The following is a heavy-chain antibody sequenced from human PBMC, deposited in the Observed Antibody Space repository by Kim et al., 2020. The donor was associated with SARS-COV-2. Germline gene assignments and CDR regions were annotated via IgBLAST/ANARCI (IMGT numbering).Heavy chain of an antibody. Sequence: GGSLRLSCAASGFTFRRYWMHWVRQAPGKGLVWVSRINSDGSNIRYADSVKGRFTISRDNAKNTLYLQMNSLRAEDSAVYYCARDHLDCTNGVCRVEYWGQGTLVTVSS. D-gene: IGHD2-8*01. CDR2: INSDGSNI. CDR1: GFTFRRYW. CDR3: ARDHLDCTNGVCRVEY. J-gene: IGHJ4*02. V-gene: IGHV3-74*01.